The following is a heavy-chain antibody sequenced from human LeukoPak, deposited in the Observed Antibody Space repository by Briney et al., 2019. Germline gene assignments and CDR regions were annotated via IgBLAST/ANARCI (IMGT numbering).Heavy chain of an antibody. Sequence: GESLKISCKGSGYSFTSYWIGWVRQMPGEGLEWMGIIYPGDSDTRYSPSFQGQVTISADKSISTAYLQWSSLKASDTAMYYCARLPASYGSGSYYNNYYYYYYMDVWGKGTTVTVSS. CDR3: ARLPASYGSGSYYNNYYYYYYMDV. V-gene: IGHV5-51*01. CDR1: GYSFTSYW. D-gene: IGHD3-10*01. CDR2: IYPGDSDT. J-gene: IGHJ6*03.